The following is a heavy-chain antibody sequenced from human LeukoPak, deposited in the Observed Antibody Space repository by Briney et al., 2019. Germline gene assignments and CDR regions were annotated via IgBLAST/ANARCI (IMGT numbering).Heavy chain of an antibody. CDR3: ARSQPSSSWIYYYYYGMDV. CDR2: ISSNGGST. D-gene: IGHD6-13*01. V-gene: IGHV3-64D*06. Sequence: PGGSLRLSCSASGFTFSSYAMHWVRQAPGKGLEYVSAISSNGGSTYYADSVKGRFTISRDNSKNTLYLQMSSLRAEDTAVYYCARSQPSSSWIYYYYYGMDVWGQGTTVTVSS. CDR1: GFTFSSYA. J-gene: IGHJ6*02.